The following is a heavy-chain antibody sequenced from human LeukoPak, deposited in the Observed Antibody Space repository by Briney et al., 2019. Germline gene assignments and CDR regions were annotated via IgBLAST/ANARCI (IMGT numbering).Heavy chain of an antibody. V-gene: IGHV4-4*09. D-gene: IGHD5-24*01. J-gene: IGHJ4*02. CDR3: ARRHIRDGYHSAFDY. CDR1: GGSISSYY. Sequence: KSSETLSLTCTVSGGSISSYYWSWIQQPPGKGLEWIGYIYTSGSTLYNPSLKSRVTISADTSKNQFSLKLSSVTAADTAVCYCARRHIRDGYHSAFDYWGQGTLVTVSS. CDR2: IYTSGST.